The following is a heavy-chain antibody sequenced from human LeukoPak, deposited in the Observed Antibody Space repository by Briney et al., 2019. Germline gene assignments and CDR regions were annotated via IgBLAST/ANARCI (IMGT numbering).Heavy chain of an antibody. V-gene: IGHV3-23*01. CDR1: GFTFRNYA. CDR3: AKARQYGAGLAN. CDR2: ISGGGDGT. J-gene: IGHJ4*02. Sequence: GGSLRLSCAASGFTFRNYAMSWVRQAPGKGLEWVSGISGGGDGTYYADSVKGRFTISRDNSKNTLYLQMNSLRAEDTAVYYCAKARQYGAGLANWGQGTLVTVSS. D-gene: IGHD5-12*01.